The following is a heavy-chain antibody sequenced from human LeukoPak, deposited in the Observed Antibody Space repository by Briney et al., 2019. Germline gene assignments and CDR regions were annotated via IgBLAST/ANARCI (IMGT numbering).Heavy chain of an antibody. CDR2: ISYDGSNK. J-gene: IGHJ4*02. CDR1: GFTFSSYS. D-gene: IGHD6-13*01. Sequence: GGSLRLSCAASGFTFSSYSMNWVRQAPGKGLEWVAVISYDGSNKYYADSVKGRFTISRDNSKNTLYLQMNSLRAEDTAVYYCAKRMGPSIVAADLDYWGQGTLVTVSS. CDR3: AKRMGPSIVAADLDY. V-gene: IGHV3-30*18.